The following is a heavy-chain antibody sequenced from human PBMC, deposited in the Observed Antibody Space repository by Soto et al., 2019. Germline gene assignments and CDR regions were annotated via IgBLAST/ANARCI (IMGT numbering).Heavy chain of an antibody. D-gene: IGHD7-27*01. CDR2: IDHSGST. CDR1: GGSISTSRSY. Sequence: SETLSLTCSVSGGSISTSRSYWAWIRQPPGKGLEWIAYIDHSGSTYYNPSLKSRATISLDTSNSGFSLKLNSVTAADTAVYFCAGELGTFYFEHWGQGRLVTVSS. CDR3: AGELGTFYFEH. V-gene: IGHV4-30-4*08. J-gene: IGHJ4*02.